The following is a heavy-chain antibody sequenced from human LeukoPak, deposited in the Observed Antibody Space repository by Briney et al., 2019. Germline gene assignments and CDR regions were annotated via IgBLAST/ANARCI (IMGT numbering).Heavy chain of an antibody. Sequence: SETLSLTCAVYGGSFSGYYWNWIRQPPGRGLEWIGEISQSGSTNYNPSLKSRITMSVDTSKNQFSLQLRSMTAADTAVYYCARHCSSGSYPYYFDYWGQGTLVTVSS. V-gene: IGHV4-34*01. J-gene: IGHJ4*02. D-gene: IGHD1-26*01. CDR3: ARHCSSGSYPYYFDY. CDR1: GGSFSGYY. CDR2: ISQSGST.